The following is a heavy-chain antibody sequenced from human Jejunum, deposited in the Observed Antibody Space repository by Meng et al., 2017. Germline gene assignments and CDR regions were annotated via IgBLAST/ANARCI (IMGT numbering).Heavy chain of an antibody. Sequence: SETLSLTCTVSGGSISDTSYYWGWIRQPPGEGLEWIGSICYNGNIFYNPSLKGRVTISGDTSKNQLSLRLDSVTSAGTAVYYCVRELKAGTGVPADYWGQGTLVTVSS. CDR3: VRELKAGTGVPADY. J-gene: IGHJ4*02. CDR2: ICYNGNI. D-gene: IGHD1-1*01. CDR1: GGSISDTSYY. V-gene: IGHV4-39*07.